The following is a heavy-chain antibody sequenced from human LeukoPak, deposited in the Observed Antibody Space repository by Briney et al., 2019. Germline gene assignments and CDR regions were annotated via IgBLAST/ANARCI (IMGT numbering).Heavy chain of an antibody. CDR1: GGTFSSYA. D-gene: IGHD3-3*01. J-gene: IGHJ5*02. CDR2: IIPIFGTA. Sequence: SVKVSCKASGGTFSSYAISCVRQAPGQGLEWMGGIIPIFGTANYAQKFQGRVTITADESMSTAYMELSSLRSEDTAVYYCARDHPDPLLEYSGNWFDPRGQGTLVTVSS. V-gene: IGHV1-69*01. CDR3: ARDHPDPLLEYSGNWFDP.